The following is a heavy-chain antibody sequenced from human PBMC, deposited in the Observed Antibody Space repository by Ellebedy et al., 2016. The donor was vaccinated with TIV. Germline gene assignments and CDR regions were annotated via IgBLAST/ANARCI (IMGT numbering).Heavy chain of an antibody. CDR3: ARHLESRWLIHGGDY. CDR1: GYTFTHYG. Sequence: AASVKVSCKASGYTFTHYGISWVRQAPGQGLEWMGWINPYNGNTTYAQKYQGRVTMTTDSSTRTSYMELSSLTSDDTANYYCARHLESRWLIHGGDYWGQGSLVTVSS. J-gene: IGHJ4*02. D-gene: IGHD3-16*01. CDR2: INPYNGNT. V-gene: IGHV1-18*04.